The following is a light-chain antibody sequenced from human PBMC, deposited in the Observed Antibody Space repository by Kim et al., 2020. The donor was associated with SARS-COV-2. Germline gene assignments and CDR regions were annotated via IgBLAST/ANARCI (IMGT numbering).Light chain of an antibody. Sequence: ASVGDIVTSTCRASQDIKNDLRWYQQNPGRAPKRLIYGASSLQGGVPSRFSGSGSGTEFTLTISSLQPEDFATYFCLQHNTFPITFGHGTRLEIK. J-gene: IGKJ5*01. V-gene: IGKV1-17*01. CDR2: GAS. CDR3: LQHNTFPIT. CDR1: QDIKND.